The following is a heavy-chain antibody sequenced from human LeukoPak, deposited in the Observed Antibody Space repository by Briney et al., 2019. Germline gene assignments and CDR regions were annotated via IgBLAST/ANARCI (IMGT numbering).Heavy chain of an antibody. CDR1: GYTFTGYY. CDR3: ARDWNYYGSGSYGPFDY. CDR2: INPNSGGT. D-gene: IGHD3-10*01. Sequence: ASVKVSCKASGYTFTGYYMHWVRQAPGQGLEWMGWINPNSGGTNYAQKFQGRVTMTRDTSISTAYMELSRLRSDDTAVYYCARDWNYYGSGSYGPFDYWGQGTLVTVSS. J-gene: IGHJ4*02. V-gene: IGHV1-2*02.